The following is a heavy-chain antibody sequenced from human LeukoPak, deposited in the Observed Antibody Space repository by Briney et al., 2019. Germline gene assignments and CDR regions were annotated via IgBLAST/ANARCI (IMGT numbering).Heavy chain of an antibody. D-gene: IGHD3-22*01. V-gene: IGHV3-9*01. CDR1: GFTFDDFA. Sequence: GGSLRLSCAASGFTFDDFALHWVRQAPGKGLEWVSGISWNSGDIGYADSVKGRFTISRDNAKNSLYLQMNSLRAEDSALYYCARGGRGSAAVVAPRSFDIWGQGTMVTVSS. J-gene: IGHJ3*02. CDR3: ARGGRGSAAVVAPRSFDI. CDR2: ISWNSGDI.